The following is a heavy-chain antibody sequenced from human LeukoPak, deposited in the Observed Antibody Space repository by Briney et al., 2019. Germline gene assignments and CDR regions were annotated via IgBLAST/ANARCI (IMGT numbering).Heavy chain of an antibody. CDR3: ATRDLSLQYYFDY. CDR1: RHTPTELS. V-gene: IGHV1-24*01. D-gene: IGHD3-10*01. Sequence: ASVKVSCKDSRHTPTELSMHWVRQAPGKWLEWLGRFDPEDGETIHAQKFQGRITMTEDTSTDTAYMELSSLRSEDTAVYYCATRDLSLQYYFDYWGQGTLVTVSS. CDR2: FDPEDGET. J-gene: IGHJ4*02.